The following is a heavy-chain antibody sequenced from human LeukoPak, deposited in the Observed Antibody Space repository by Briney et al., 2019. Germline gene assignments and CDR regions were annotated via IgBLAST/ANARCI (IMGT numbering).Heavy chain of an antibody. CDR2: ISYDGSNK. CDR1: GFTFXSYG. J-gene: IGHJ4*02. D-gene: IGHD6-19*01. CDR3: AKDSRSDGWSYFDY. V-gene: IGHV3-30*18. Sequence: LXXXCXASGFTFXSYGMHWVRQAPGKGLEGVAVISYDGSNKYYADSVKGRFTIYRDNSKNTLYLQMNSLRAEDTAVYYCAKDSRSDGWSYFDYWGQGTLVTVSS.